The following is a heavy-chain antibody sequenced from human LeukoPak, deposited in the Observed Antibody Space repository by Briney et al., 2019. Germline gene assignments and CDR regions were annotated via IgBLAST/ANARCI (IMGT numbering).Heavy chain of an antibody. Sequence: PSETLSLTCTVSGGSISSSYWSWIRQPAGKGLEWIGRLYTSGSTNYNPSLKSRVTMSIDTSKNQFSLKLTSVTAADTAVYYCARAQRNTVRYSYYYYYMDVWGKGTTVTVSS. CDR1: GGSISSSY. CDR3: ARAQRNTVRYSYYYYYMDV. V-gene: IGHV4-4*07. J-gene: IGHJ6*03. D-gene: IGHD4-11*01. CDR2: LYTSGST.